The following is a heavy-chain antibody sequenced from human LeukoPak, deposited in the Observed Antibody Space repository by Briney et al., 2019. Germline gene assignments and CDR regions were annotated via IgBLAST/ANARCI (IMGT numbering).Heavy chain of an antibody. D-gene: IGHD3-22*01. V-gene: IGHV3-74*01. Sequence: GGSLRLSCAVSGFTFKLYWMHWVRQAPGKGPVWVSRINDDGSDTTYADSVKGRFTISRDDAKNSLYLQMNSLRAEDTAVYYCARGVGPGPYYYDSSGYYSYYFDYWGQGTLVTVSS. CDR1: GFTFKLYW. CDR3: ARGVGPGPYYYDSSGYYSYYFDY. CDR2: INDDGSDT. J-gene: IGHJ4*02.